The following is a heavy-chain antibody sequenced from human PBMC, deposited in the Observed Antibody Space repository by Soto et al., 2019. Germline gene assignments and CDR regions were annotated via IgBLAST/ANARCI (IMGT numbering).Heavy chain of an antibody. CDR3: AKEWVYDSSGWSFDY. CDR1: GFTFSSYG. J-gene: IGHJ4*02. Sequence: QVQLVDSGGGVVQPGRSLRLSWAASGFTFSSYGMHWVRQAPGKGLEWVAVISYDGSNKYYADSVKGRFTISRDNSKNTLYLQMNSLRAEDTAVYYCAKEWVYDSSGWSFDYWGQGTLVTVSS. CDR2: ISYDGSNK. D-gene: IGHD3-22*01. V-gene: IGHV3-30*18.